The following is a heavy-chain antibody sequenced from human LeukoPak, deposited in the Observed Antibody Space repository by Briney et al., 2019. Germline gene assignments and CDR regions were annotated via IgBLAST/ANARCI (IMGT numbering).Heavy chain of an antibody. CDR3: ARAVGAPDVGYYYYYMDV. J-gene: IGHJ6*03. V-gene: IGHV4-31*03. Sequence: SETLSLTCTVSGGSISSGGYYWSWLRQHPGKGLEWIGYIYYSGSTYYNPSLKSRVTISVDTSKNQFSLKLSSVTAADTAVYYCARAVGAPDVGYYYYYMDVWGKGTTVTVSS. CDR1: GGSISSGGYY. D-gene: IGHD1-26*01. CDR2: IYYSGST.